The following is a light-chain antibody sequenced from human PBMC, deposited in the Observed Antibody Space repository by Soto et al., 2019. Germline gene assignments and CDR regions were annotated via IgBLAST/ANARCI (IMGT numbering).Light chain of an antibody. V-gene: IGLV2-14*01. J-gene: IGLJ2*01. Sequence: QSALTQPASVSGSPGQSITISCTGTSSDVGGYDYVSWYQHHPGKVPKLIIYEVSKRPSGVSHRFSGSKSGNTASLTISGLQIEDEADYYCSSYTPTSALVFGGGTKLTVL. CDR2: EVS. CDR1: SSDVGGYDY. CDR3: SSYTPTSALV.